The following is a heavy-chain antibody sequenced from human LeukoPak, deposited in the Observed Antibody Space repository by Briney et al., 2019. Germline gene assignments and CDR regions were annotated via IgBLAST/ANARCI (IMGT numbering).Heavy chain of an antibody. Sequence: SETLSLTCTVSGGSISSYYRSWIRQPPGKGLEWIAYISDIGSINYNPSLKSRVTISLDTSKNQFSLKLSSVTAADTAVYYCARQTPASHYYYYGMDVWGQGTTVTVSS. V-gene: IGHV4-59*08. CDR2: ISDIGSI. CDR3: ARQTPASHYYYYGMDV. D-gene: IGHD2-15*01. CDR1: GGSISSYY. J-gene: IGHJ6*02.